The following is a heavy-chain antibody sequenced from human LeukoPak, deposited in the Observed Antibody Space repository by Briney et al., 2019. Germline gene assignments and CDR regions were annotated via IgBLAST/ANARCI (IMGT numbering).Heavy chain of an antibody. J-gene: IGHJ4*02. CDR3: ARAGSGWYEVYYFDY. Sequence: PGGSLRLSCAASGFTFSSYWMSWVRQAPGKGLEWVASIKQDGSEKYYVDSVKGRFTISRDNAKNSLYLQMNSLRAEDTAVYYCARAGSGWYEVYYFDYWGQGTLVTVSS. CDR1: GFTFSSYW. D-gene: IGHD6-19*01. CDR2: IKQDGSEK. V-gene: IGHV3-7*01.